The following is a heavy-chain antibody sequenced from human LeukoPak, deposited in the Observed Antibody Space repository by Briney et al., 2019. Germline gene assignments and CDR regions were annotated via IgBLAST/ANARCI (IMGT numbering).Heavy chain of an antibody. D-gene: IGHD5-18*01. V-gene: IGHV3-30*18. CDR1: GFTFTSYA. J-gene: IGHJ4*02. CDR3: AKGGLQLWSAFDY. Sequence: PGGSLRLSCAASGFTFTSYAMSWVRQAPGKGLEWVAVISYDGSNKYYADSVKGRFTISRDNSKNTLYLQMNSLRAEDTAVYYCAKGGLQLWSAFDYWGQGTLVTVSS. CDR2: ISYDGSNK.